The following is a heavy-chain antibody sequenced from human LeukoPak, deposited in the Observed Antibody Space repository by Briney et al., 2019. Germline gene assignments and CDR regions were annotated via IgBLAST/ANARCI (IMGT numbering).Heavy chain of an antibody. D-gene: IGHD3-10*01. V-gene: IGHV4-34*01. CDR3: ARDGYGSGSYTGRTFDI. CDR1: GGSFSGYY. J-gene: IGHJ3*02. Sequence: SETLSLTCAVYGGSFSGYYWNWIRQPPGKGLEWIGEINHSGSTNYNPSLKSRVTISVDTSKNQFSLKLNSVTAADTAVYYCARDGYGSGSYTGRTFDIWGQGTMVTVSS. CDR2: INHSGST.